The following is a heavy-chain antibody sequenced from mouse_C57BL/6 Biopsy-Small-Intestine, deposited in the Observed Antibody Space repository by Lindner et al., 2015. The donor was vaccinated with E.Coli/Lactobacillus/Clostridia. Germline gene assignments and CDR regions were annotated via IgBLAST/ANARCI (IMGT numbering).Heavy chain of an antibody. CDR2: IWGGGST. CDR1: GFSLTSYA. Sequence: VQLQESGPGLVAPSQSLSITCTVSGFSLTSYAVSWVRQPPGKGLEWLGIIWGGGSTNYRSALISRLSISKDNSKSQVFLKLNSLQTDDTATYYCAKRGDGNLHAMDYWGQGTSVTVSS. V-gene: IGHV2-3*01. CDR3: AKRGDGNLHAMDY. J-gene: IGHJ4*01. D-gene: IGHD1-1*01.